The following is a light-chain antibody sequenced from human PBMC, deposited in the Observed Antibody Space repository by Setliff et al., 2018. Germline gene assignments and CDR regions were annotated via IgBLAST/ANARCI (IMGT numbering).Light chain of an antibody. Sequence: DIVVTQSPLSLPVTPGEPASFSCRSSQSLLHSDGYNYLDWYLQKPGQPPQLLISLSSNRASGVPDRFSGSGSGTDFTLKISRVEAEDVGVYYCMQVLQTPPTFGGGTKV. CDR1: QSLLHSDGYNY. CDR2: LSS. V-gene: IGKV2-28*01. J-gene: IGKJ4*01. CDR3: MQVLQTPPT.